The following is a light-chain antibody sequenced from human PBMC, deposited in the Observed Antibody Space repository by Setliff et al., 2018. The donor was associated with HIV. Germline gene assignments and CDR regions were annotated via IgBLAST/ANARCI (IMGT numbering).Light chain of an antibody. V-gene: IGLV3-1*01. J-gene: IGLJ1*01. CDR1: KLGDKY. Sequence: SYELTLPPSVSVSPGQTASITCSGDKLGDKYACWYQQKPGQSPVLVIYQDSKRPSGIPERFSGSNSGNTATLTISGTQAMDEADYYCQAWDSSLDVFGTGTKVTVL. CDR2: QDS. CDR3: QAWDSSLDV.